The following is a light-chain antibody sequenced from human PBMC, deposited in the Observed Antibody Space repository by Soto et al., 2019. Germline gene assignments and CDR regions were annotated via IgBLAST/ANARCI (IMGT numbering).Light chain of an antibody. CDR3: SSYTTTSTLV. J-gene: IGLJ3*02. Sequence: QSVLTPPASVSGSPGQSITIACTGTNRDVGSYNLVSWYQQRPGEAPKLIISEVRNRPSGISYRFTGSKSGNTASLTISGLQDEDEADYYCSSYTTTSTLVFGGGTQLTVL. CDR1: NRDVGSYNL. CDR2: EVR. V-gene: IGLV2-14*01.